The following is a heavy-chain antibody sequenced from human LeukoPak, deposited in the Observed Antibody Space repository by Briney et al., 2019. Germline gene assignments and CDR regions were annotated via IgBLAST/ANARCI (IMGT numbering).Heavy chain of an antibody. J-gene: IGHJ6*03. CDR2: ISGSGGST. V-gene: IGHV3-23*01. D-gene: IGHD2-15*01. CDR1: GFTFSSYA. CDR3: ARDAYCSGGSCYQRNYYYDMDV. Sequence: GGTLRLTCAASGFTFSSYAMSWVRQAPGKGLEWVSAISGSGGSTYYADSVKGRFTISRDNSKNTLYLQMNSPRAEDTALYYCARDAYCSGGSCYQRNYYYDMDVWGKGTTVTISS.